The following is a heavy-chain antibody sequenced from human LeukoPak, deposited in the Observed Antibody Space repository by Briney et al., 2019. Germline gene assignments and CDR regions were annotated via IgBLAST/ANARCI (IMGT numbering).Heavy chain of an antibody. V-gene: IGHV3-9*01. CDR1: GFTFYDYA. D-gene: IGHD2-21*02. Sequence: SLRLSCAASGFTFYDYAMHWVRQAPGKGLEWVSGISWNSGSIGYADSVKGRFTISRDNAKNSLYLQMNSLRAEDTALYYCAKDMNVVVTAMDYWGQGTLVTVSS. CDR2: ISWNSGSI. J-gene: IGHJ4*02. CDR3: AKDMNVVVTAMDY.